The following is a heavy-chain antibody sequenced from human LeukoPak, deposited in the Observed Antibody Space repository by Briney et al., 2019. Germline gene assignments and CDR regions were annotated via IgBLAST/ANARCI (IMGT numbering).Heavy chain of an antibody. J-gene: IGHJ6*03. D-gene: IGHD6-6*01. CDR3: ASSSLYSSSSYMDV. V-gene: IGHV4-59*01. Sequence: SETLSLTCTASGFTFSSYDRSWIRQPPGKGLEWMGYIYYSGSTNYYPAIKRLVTISVDTSKNQFSLKLSSVTAADTAVYYCASSSLYSSSSYMDVWGKGTTVTVSS. CDR1: GFTFSSYD. CDR2: IYYSGST.